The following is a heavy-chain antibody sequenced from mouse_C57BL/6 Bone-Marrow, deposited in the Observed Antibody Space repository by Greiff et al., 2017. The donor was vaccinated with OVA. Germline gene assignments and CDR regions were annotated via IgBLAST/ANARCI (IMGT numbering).Heavy chain of an antibody. V-gene: IGHV1-64*01. CDR3: ARRHYGRAWFAY. CDR2: IHPNSGST. D-gene: IGHD1-1*01. CDR1: GYTFTSYW. J-gene: IGHJ3*01. Sequence: VQLKQPGAELVKPGASVKLSCKASGYTFTSYWMHWVKQRPGQGLEWIGMIHPNSGSTNYNEKFKSKATLTVDKSSSTAYMQLSSLTSEDSAVYYCARRHYGRAWFAYWGQGTLVTVSA.